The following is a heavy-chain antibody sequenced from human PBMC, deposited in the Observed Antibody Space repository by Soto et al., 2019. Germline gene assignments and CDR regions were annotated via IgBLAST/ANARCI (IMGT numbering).Heavy chain of an antibody. CDR2: IIPIFGTA. J-gene: IGHJ3*02. Sequence: QVQLVQSGAEVKKPGSSVKVSCKTSGGTFSSYAISWVRQAPGQGLEWMGGIIPIFGTANYAQKFQGRITISADKSTSTAYMELSSLRSEVTALYYCARGWYYYDSSGYAFDIWGQGTMVTLSS. CDR3: ARGWYYYDSSGYAFDI. CDR1: GGTFSSYA. V-gene: IGHV1-69*06. D-gene: IGHD3-22*01.